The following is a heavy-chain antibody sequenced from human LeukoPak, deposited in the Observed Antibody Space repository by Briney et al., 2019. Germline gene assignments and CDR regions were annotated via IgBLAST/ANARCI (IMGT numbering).Heavy chain of an antibody. D-gene: IGHD1-26*01. V-gene: IGHV3-9*01. CDR2: ISWNSGSI. CDR3: ARDVYTGRYYLDY. J-gene: IGHJ4*02. CDR1: GFTFDVYA. Sequence: PGGSLRLSCAASGFTFDVYAMHWVRQAPGKGLEWVSGISWNSGSIGYADSVKGRFTISRDNAKNSLYLQMNSLRAEDTAVYYCARDVYTGRYYLDYWGQGTLVTVSS.